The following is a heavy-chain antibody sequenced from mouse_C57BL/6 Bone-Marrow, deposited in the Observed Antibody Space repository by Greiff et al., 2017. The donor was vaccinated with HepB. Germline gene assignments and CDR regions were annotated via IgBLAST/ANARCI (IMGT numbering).Heavy chain of an antibody. CDR1: GYTFTDHT. D-gene: IGHD3-2*02. J-gene: IGHJ2*01. CDR2: IYPRDGST. Sequence: QVQLQQSDAELVKPGASVKISCKVSGYTFTDHTIHWMKQRPEQGLEWIGYIYPRDGSTKYNEKFKGKATLTADKSSRPAYMQLNSLTSEDSAVYFCARWRQLRFYFDYWGQGTTLTVSS. V-gene: IGHV1-78*01. CDR3: ARWRQLRFYFDY.